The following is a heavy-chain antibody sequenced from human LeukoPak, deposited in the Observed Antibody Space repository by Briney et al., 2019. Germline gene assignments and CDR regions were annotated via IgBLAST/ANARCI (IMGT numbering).Heavy chain of an antibody. CDR3: ARHQDYDFWSGYRDFDY. CDR2: INPNSGGS. CDR1: GYTFTGYY. Sequence: ASVKVSCKASGYTFTGYYMHLVRQAPGQGREWMGWINPNSGGSNYAQKAQGRVTMTRDTSISTAYIELSRLSSDDTAVYYCARHQDYDFWSGYRDFDYWGQGTLVTVSS. D-gene: IGHD3-3*01. J-gene: IGHJ4*02. V-gene: IGHV1-2*02.